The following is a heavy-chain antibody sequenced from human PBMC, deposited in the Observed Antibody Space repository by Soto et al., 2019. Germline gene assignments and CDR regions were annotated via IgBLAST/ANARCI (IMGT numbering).Heavy chain of an antibody. J-gene: IGHJ5*02. V-gene: IGHV4-59*01. CDR1: GGSISSYY. CDR3: ARDRLAGSGVDP. Sequence: QVQLQESGPGLVKPSETLSLTCTVSGGSISSYYWSWIRQPPGKGLEWIGYIYYSGSTNYNPSLKSRVTISVDTSKNQFSLKLSSVTAADTAVYYCARDRLAGSGVDPWGQGTLVTVSS. D-gene: IGHD3-10*01. CDR2: IYYSGST.